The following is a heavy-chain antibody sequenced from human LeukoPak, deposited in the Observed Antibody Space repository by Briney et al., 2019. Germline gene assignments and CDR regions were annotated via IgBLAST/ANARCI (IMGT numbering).Heavy chain of an antibody. D-gene: IGHD6-19*01. CDR3: ARETPEWLA. CDR1: GYTFTGDY. Sequence: ASVKVSCKASGYTFTGDYMHWVRQAPGQGLEWMGWINPNSGGTNYAQNFQGRVTLTRDTSISTAYMELSRLRPDDTAVYYCARETPEWLAWGQGTLVTVSS. V-gene: IGHV1-2*02. CDR2: INPNSGGT. J-gene: IGHJ5*02.